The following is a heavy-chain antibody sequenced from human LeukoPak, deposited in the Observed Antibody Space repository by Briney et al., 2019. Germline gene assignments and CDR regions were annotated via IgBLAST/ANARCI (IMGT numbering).Heavy chain of an antibody. V-gene: IGHV1-69*04. CDR2: IIPILGIA. CDR3: ARGDPVGYSYGHDAFDI. D-gene: IGHD5-18*01. CDR1: GGTFSSYA. J-gene: IGHJ3*02. Sequence: GASVKVSCKASGGTFSSYAISWVRQAPGQGLEWMGRIIPILGIANYAQKFQGRVTITADKSTSTAYMELRSLRSDDTAVYYCARGDPVGYSYGHDAFDIWGQGTMVTVSS.